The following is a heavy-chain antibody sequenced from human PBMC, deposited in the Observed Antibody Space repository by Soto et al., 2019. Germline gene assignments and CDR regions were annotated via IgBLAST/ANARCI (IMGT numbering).Heavy chain of an antibody. J-gene: IGHJ6*02. CDR2: IKQDGSEK. CDR1: RFPFCSNW. CDR3: ARFYYDSSGYLPSPYYYYYGMDV. Sequence: GVTLRLSWSPSRFPFCSNWMSWVRKDPAKGLEWVANIKQDGSEKDYVESVKGRFTISRDNAKNSLYLQMNSLRAEDTAVYYCARFYYDSSGYLPSPYYYYYGMDVWGQGT. D-gene: IGHD3-22*01. V-gene: IGHV3-7*04.